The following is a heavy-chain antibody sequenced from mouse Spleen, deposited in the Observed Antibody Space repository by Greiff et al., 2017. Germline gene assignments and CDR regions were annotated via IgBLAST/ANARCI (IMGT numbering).Heavy chain of an antibody. D-gene: IGHD4-1*01. V-gene: IGHV1S137*01. Sequence: VQLQQSGAELVRPGVSVKISCKGSGYTFTDYAMHWVKQSHAKSLEWIGVISTYYGDASYNQKFKGKATMTVDKSSSTAYMELARLTSEDSAIYYCARPTLTGTYWYFDVWGAGTTVTVSS. CDR1: GYTFTDYA. J-gene: IGHJ1*01. CDR2: ISTYYGDA. CDR3: ARPTLTGTYWYFDV.